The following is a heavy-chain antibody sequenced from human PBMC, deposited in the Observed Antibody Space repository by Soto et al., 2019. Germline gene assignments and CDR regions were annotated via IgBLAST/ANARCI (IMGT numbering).Heavy chain of an antibody. Sequence: SETLSLTCTVSGGSISSADDYWSWIRQPPGKGLELLGYVYYRGSIYYKPSLESRVTISIDTSKNQFSLKLTSVTAADTAVYYCARIPVDTYMINWFDPWGQGTLVTVSS. D-gene: IGHD5-18*01. CDR3: ARIPVDTYMINWFDP. CDR2: VYYRGSI. J-gene: IGHJ5*02. V-gene: IGHV4-30-4*02. CDR1: GGSISSADDY.